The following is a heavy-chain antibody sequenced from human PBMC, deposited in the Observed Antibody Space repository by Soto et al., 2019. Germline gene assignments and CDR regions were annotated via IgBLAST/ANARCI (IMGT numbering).Heavy chain of an antibody. CDR3: ARGEGTVLLWLGDAFDI. D-gene: IGHD3-10*01. CDR2: ISAYNGNT. Sequence: ASVKVSCKASGYTFTSYGISWVRQAPGQGLEWMGWISAYNGNTNYAQKLQGRVTMTTDTSTSTAYMELRSLRSDDAAVYYCARGEGTVLLWLGDAFDIWGQGTMVTVSS. J-gene: IGHJ3*02. V-gene: IGHV1-18*01. CDR1: GYTFTSYG.